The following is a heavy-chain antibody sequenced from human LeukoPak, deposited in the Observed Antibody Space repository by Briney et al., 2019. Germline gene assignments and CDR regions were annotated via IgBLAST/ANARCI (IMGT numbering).Heavy chain of an antibody. V-gene: IGHV3-30*02. J-gene: IGHJ4*02. CDR1: GFIFSNYG. CDR3: ARDIDSTGELLSQPHDY. D-gene: IGHD1-26*01. Sequence: TGGSLRLSCAASGFIFSNYGMHWVRQAPGKGLEWVAFIRYDESNKYFAGSVKGRLTISRDNAKNTLYLQMNSLRAEDTAVYYCARDIDSTGELLSQPHDYWGQGTLVTVSS. CDR2: IRYDESNK.